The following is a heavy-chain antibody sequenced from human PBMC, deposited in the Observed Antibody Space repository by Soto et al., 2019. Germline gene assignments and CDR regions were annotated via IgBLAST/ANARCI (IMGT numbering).Heavy chain of an antibody. J-gene: IGHJ4*02. CDR2: IYYSGST. V-gene: IGHV4-59*01. CDR3: ARAWQYSSGFFDY. D-gene: IGHD6-19*01. Sequence: PSETLSLTCTVSGGSISSYYWSWIRQPPGKGLEWIGYIYYSGSTNYNPSLKSRVTISVGTSKNQFSLKLSSVTAADTAVYYCARAWQYSSGFFDYWGQGTLVTVS. CDR1: GGSISSYY.